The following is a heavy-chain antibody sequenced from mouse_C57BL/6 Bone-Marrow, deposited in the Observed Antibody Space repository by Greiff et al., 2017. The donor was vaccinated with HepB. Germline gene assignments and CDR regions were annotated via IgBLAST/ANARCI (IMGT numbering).Heavy chain of an antibody. J-gene: IGHJ2*01. CDR3: ARGDYGSSYPYFDY. D-gene: IGHD1-1*01. CDR1: GFTFSDYY. V-gene: IGHV5-16*01. CDR2: INYDGSST. Sequence: EVKLVESEGGLVQPGSSMKLSCTASGFTFSDYYMAWVPGSRKGSRMGCNINYDGSSTYYLDSLKSRFIISRDNAKNILYLQMSSLKSEDTATYYCARGDYGSSYPYFDYWGQGTTLTVSS.